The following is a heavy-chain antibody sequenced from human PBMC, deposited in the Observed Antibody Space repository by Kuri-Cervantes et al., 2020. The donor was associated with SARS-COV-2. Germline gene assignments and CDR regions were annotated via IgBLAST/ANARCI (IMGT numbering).Heavy chain of an antibody. Sequence: GGSLRLSCAASGFTFSYYGMHWVRQAPGKGLEWVGFVRRDGSNYYYADSVKGRFTISRDNSKNSLYLEMNSLRPEDTAVYYCAKVETANLDYWGQGTLVNVSS. J-gene: IGHJ4*02. V-gene: IGHV3-30*02. CDR3: AKVETANLDY. CDR1: GFTFSYYG. D-gene: IGHD3-3*01. CDR2: VRRDGSNY.